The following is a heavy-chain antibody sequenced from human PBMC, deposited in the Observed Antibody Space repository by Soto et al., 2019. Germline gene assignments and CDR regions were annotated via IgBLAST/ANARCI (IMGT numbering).Heavy chain of an antibody. CDR1: GDSISSRSYY. V-gene: IGHV4-39*07. CDR3: ATRITVFGLLIPPFDP. J-gene: IGHJ5*02. Sequence: LSLTCTVTGDSISSRSYYWGWIRQPPGKGLEWIGEINHTGGTHYNPSLKSRVTMSVDTSKNQFSLRLSSVTAADTAIYYCATRITVFGLLIPPFDPWGQGTQVTVS. CDR2: INHTGGT. D-gene: IGHD3-3*01.